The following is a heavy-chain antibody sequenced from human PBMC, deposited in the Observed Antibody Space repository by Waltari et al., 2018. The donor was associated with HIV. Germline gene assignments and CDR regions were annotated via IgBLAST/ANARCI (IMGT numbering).Heavy chain of an antibody. D-gene: IGHD4-17*01. CDR2: IYTSGST. CDR3: ARVSTVVTPYFDL. V-gene: IGHV4-61*02. J-gene: IGHJ2*01. Sequence: QVQLQESRPGLVQPSQTLSLTSTVSACSLSSGSYSRSSIRQPAGKGLEWIGRIYTSGSTNYNPSLKSRVTISVDTSKNQFSLKLSSVTAADTAVYYCARVSTVVTPYFDLWGRGTLVTVSS. CDR1: ACSLSSGSYS.